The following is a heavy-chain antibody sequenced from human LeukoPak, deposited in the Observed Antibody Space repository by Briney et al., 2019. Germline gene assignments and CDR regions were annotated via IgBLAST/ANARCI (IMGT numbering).Heavy chain of an antibody. V-gene: IGHV3-13*01. Sequence: GGSLRLSCAASGFTFSSYDMHWVRQVIGKGLEWVSAIDTAGDTYYPGSVKGRFTISRENAKNSLYLQMNSLRAGDTAVYYCAREKRSYYYAMDVWGQGTTVTVSS. CDR1: GFTFSSYD. CDR3: AREKRSYYYAMDV. D-gene: IGHD5-24*01. J-gene: IGHJ6*02. CDR2: IDTAGDT.